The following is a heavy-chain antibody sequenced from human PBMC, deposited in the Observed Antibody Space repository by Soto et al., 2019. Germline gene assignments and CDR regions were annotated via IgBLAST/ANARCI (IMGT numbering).Heavy chain of an antibody. J-gene: IGHJ6*02. Sequence: SETLSLPCAVYGGSYSGYDWSWIRQPPGMGLEWMGEINHSGSTNYCPARKSRVTIPVSTSKNPFSLKLSFVTSAYTAVYYCHVTIFGPGGRSYYCYCGMDVWGQGTTVAVSS. CDR1: GGSYSGYD. D-gene: IGHD3-3*01. CDR2: INHSGST. V-gene: IGHV4-34*01. CDR3: HVTIFGPGGRSYYCYCGMDV.